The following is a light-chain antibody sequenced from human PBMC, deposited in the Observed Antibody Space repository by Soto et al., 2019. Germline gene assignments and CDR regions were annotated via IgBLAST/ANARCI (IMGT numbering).Light chain of an antibody. V-gene: IGLV2-23*01. Sequence: QSAXTQPASVSGXXXXSXXXXXXGTSXXVGSYNLVSWYQQHPGKAPKLMIYEGSKRPSGVSNRFSGSKSGNTASLTISGLQAEDEADYYCCSYAGSSTYVFGTGTKLTVL. J-gene: IGLJ1*01. CDR2: EGS. CDR3: CSYAGSSTYV. CDR1: SXXVGSYNL.